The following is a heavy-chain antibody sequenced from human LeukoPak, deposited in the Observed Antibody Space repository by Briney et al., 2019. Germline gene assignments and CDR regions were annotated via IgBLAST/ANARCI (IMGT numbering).Heavy chain of an antibody. CDR2: ISNDVGGT. CDR1: GSIFNNYG. V-gene: IGHV3-23*01. D-gene: IGHD3-22*01. Sequence: VGSLRLSCAASGSIFNNYGLVWVRQAPGKGLRWGSAISNDVGGTTYADFVKGRFTISRDNSTNTLFLQMNSLRAEDTALYYYAKGDSGYILDLWGQGTLVTVSS. CDR3: AKGDSGYILDL. J-gene: IGHJ5*02.